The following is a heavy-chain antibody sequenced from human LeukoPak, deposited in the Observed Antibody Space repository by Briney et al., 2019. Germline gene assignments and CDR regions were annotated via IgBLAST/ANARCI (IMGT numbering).Heavy chain of an antibody. Sequence: ASVKVSCKASGYSLTTYYMHWVRQAPGQGLEWMAIINPSGGDTTYAQKFQGRVTMTRDTSTSSVYMDLSSLKSDDTAVYYCARAPNGGLPGAYWGQGTLVTVSS. D-gene: IGHD7-27*01. CDR3: ARAPNGGLPGAY. CDR2: INPSGGDT. CDR1: GYSLTTYY. J-gene: IGHJ4*02. V-gene: IGHV1-46*01.